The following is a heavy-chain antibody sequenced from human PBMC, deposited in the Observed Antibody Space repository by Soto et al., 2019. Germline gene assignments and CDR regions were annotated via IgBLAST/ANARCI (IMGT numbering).Heavy chain of an antibody. J-gene: IGHJ4*02. V-gene: IGHV1-2*02. Sequence: ASVKVSCKASGYTFTGHYIHWVRQAPEQGPEWMGEIGPESGAARYAQRFQGRVTMTRDMSITTVYMELNNLSPDDTAVYYCGRGRSGQIVVFYWGQGTPVTVSS. D-gene: IGHD1-26*01. CDR1: GYTFTGHY. CDR3: GRGRSGQIVVFY. CDR2: IGPESGAA.